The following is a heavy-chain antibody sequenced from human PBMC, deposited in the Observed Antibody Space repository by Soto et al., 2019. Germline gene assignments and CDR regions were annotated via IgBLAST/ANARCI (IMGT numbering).Heavy chain of an antibody. D-gene: IGHD3-10*01. CDR1: GGTFSSYA. CDR3: ATPLLFGEWSYYYYGMDV. J-gene: IGHJ6*02. V-gene: IGHV1-69*13. Sequence: SVKVSCKASGGTFSSYAISWVRQAPGQGLEWMGGIIPIFGTANYAQKFQGRVTITADESTSTAYMELSSLRSEDTAVYYCATPLLFGEWSYYYYGMDVWGQGTTVTVSS. CDR2: IIPIFGTA.